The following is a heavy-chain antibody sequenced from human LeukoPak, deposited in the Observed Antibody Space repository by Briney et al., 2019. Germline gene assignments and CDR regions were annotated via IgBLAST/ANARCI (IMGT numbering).Heavy chain of an antibody. D-gene: IGHD5-24*01. Sequence: PSETLSLTCTVSGGSISNSDYYWSWIRQHPGKGLEWIGYIYYSGSTYYNPSLKSRVSISVGTSKNQFSLKLSSVTAADTAVYYCARRTPPNVEMATIDPDAFDIWGQGTMVTVSS. V-gene: IGHV4-31*03. CDR1: GGSISNSDYY. J-gene: IGHJ3*02. CDR3: ARRTPPNVEMATIDPDAFDI. CDR2: IYYSGST.